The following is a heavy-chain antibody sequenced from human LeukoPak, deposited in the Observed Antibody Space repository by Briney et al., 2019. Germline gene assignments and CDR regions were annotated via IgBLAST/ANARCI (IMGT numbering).Heavy chain of an antibody. CDR3: ARNSNGMSN. CDR2: ITSSGAGT. Sequence: GGSLRLSCAASGFTFNIYAMSWVRQAPGKGLEWVSSITSSGAGTFYADSVKDRLTISRDNAKNTLYLQMSSLRAEDTAMYYCARNSNGMSNWGQGTLVIVSS. D-gene: IGHD2-8*01. V-gene: IGHV3-23*01. CDR1: GFTFNIYA. J-gene: IGHJ4*02.